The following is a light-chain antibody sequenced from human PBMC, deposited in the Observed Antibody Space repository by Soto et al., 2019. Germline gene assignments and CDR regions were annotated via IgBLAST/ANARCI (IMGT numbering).Light chain of an antibody. J-gene: IGKJ3*01. CDR1: QSITSSY. CDR3: QQYGSSIFT. V-gene: IGKV3-20*01. CDR2: GAS. Sequence: EIVLTQSPGTLSLSPGERATLSCRASQSITSSYLAWYQQKPGQAPRLLIYGASSRATGIPDRFSGSGSGTDFTLTISRLEPEDFAVYYCQQYGSSIFTFGPATKV.